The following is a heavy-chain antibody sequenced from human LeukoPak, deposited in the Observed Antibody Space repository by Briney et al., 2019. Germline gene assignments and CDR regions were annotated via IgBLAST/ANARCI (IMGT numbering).Heavy chain of an antibody. CDR1: GYTFTSYA. CDR3: ARAGYSYGYLGYFDY. CDR2: ISTYTGNT. J-gene: IGHJ4*02. D-gene: IGHD5-18*01. Sequence: EALVKVSCKTSGYTFTSYAISWVRQAPGQGLECMGWISTYTGNTDYAQKLQGRVTMTTDTSTSTAYMELRSLSSDDTAVYYCARAGYSYGYLGYFDYWGQGTLVTVSS. V-gene: IGHV1-18*01.